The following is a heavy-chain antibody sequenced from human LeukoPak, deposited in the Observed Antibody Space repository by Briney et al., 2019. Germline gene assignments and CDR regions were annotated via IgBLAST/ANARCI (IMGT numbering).Heavy chain of an antibody. D-gene: IGHD2-2*02. J-gene: IGHJ4*02. CDR1: GFTFSSYS. CDR2: ISSSSSTI. CDR3: ARFRDTRFFDY. Sequence: GGSLRLSCAASGFTFSSYSMNWVRQAPGKGLEWVSYISSSSSTIYYADSAKGRFTISRDNAKNSLYLQMNSLRAEDTAVYYCARFRDTRFFDYWGQGTLVTVSS. V-gene: IGHV3-48*01.